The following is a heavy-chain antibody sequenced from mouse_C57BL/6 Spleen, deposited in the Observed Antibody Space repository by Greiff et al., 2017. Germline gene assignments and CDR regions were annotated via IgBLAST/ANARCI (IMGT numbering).Heavy chain of an antibody. V-gene: IGHV1-72*01. Sequence: VQLQQSGAELVKPGASVKLSCKASGYTFTSYWMHWVKQRPGRGLEWIGRIDPNSGGTKYNEKFKSKATLTVDTPSSTAYMQLSSLTSEDSAVYYCARGYYGSSRYYYAMDYWGQGTSVTVSS. CDR2: IDPNSGGT. CDR1: GYTFTSYW. D-gene: IGHD1-1*01. J-gene: IGHJ4*01. CDR3: ARGYYGSSRYYYAMDY.